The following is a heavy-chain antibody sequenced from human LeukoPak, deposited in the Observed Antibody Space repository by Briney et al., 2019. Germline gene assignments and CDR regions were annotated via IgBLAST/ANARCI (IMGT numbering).Heavy chain of an antibody. CDR3: LATVTLPFDH. J-gene: IGHJ4*02. CDR2: INGDGSST. D-gene: IGHD4-17*01. CDR1: GLTFSSYW. V-gene: IGHV3-74*01. Sequence: GGSLRLSCAASGLTFSSYWMHWVRQAPGKGLVWVSRINGDGSSTAYADSVKGRFTISRDNAKNTLYLRMNSLRAEDTAVYYCLATVTLPFDHWGQGTLVTVSS.